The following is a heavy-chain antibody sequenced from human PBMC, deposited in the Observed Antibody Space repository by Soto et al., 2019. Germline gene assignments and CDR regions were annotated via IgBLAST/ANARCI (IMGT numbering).Heavy chain of an antibody. J-gene: IGHJ4*02. V-gene: IGHV3-23*01. D-gene: IGHD4-17*01. CDR3: AKDPSVSLRRSYY. CDR2: ISNTGGST. Sequence: EVQLLESGGGLVQPGGSLRLSCAASGFSFSSYAMTWVRQAPGKGLEWVSTISNTGGSTYYADSAKGRFTISRDNSKNTLYLQMNSLRDEYTALYYCAKDPSVSLRRSYYWGQGNLVTVSS. CDR1: GFSFSSYA.